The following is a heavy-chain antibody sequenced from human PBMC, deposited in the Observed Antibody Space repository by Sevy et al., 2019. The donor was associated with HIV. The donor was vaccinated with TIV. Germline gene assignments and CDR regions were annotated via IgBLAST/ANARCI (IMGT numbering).Heavy chain of an antibody. D-gene: IGHD1-1*01. V-gene: IGHV3-48*02. J-gene: IGHJ4*02. CDR2: IDSSSTNI. CDR1: GFTFSSYS. CDR3: ARDQWNEVISDY. Sequence: GGSLRLSCVASGFTFSSYSMNWVRQAPGKGLEWVSYIDSSSTNIKYADSVKGRFTISRNNAKNSLYLQMNSLRDEDTAVYYCARDQWNEVISDYWGQGTLVTVSS.